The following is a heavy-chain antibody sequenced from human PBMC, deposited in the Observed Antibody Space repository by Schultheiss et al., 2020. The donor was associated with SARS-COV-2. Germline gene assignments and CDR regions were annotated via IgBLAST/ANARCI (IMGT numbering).Heavy chain of an antibody. CDR1: GFTLSGYE. J-gene: IGHJ6*02. CDR3: AREGSSWLNYYYYGMDV. V-gene: IGHV3-48*03. Sequence: GGSLRLSCAASGFTLSGYEMNWVRQAPGQGLEWVSYIGSRGRTIYYADSVKGRFTITRDNAKNSLYLQMNSLKTEDTAVYYCAREGSSWLNYYYYGMDVWGQGTTVTVAS. CDR2: IGSRGRTI. D-gene: IGHD6-13*01.